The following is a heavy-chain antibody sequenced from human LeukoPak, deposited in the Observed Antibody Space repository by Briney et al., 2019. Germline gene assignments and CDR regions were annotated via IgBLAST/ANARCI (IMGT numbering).Heavy chain of an antibody. CDR2: IYYSGST. CDR1: GGSISSSTYY. V-gene: IGHV4-39*01. D-gene: IGHD6-19*01. J-gene: IGHJ4*02. Sequence: PSETLSLTCTVSGGSISSSTYYWGWIRQPPGKGLEWIGSIYYSGSTYYNPSLKSRVTISVDTSKNQFSLKLSSVTAADTAVYYCARRDSSGWYTGSYFDYWGQGTLVTVSS. CDR3: ARRDSSGWYTGSYFDY.